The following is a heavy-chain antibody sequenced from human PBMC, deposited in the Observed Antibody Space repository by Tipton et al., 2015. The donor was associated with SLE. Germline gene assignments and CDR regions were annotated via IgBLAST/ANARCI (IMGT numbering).Heavy chain of an antibody. CDR2: VCASGST. D-gene: IGHD2-21*01. Sequence: TLSLTCTVSGGSMSSYYWNWFRRPAGKGLEWIGRVCASGSTNYNPSLNNRVAMSLDTSKKQFSLKLTSVTAADTAVYYCARRRFQSASDSWGQGTVVSVSS. V-gene: IGHV4-4*07. J-gene: IGHJ4*02. CDR3: ARRRFQSASDS. CDR1: GGSMSSYY.